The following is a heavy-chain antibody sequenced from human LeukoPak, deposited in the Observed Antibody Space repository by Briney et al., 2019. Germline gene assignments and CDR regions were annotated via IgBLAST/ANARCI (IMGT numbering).Heavy chain of an antibody. Sequence: SETLSLTCTVSGGSISSYYWSWIRQLPGKGLGWIGYIYYSGSTNYNPSLKSRVTISVDTSKNQFSLKLSSVTAADTAVYYCARESLLIAAAGHHDAFDIWSQGTMVTVSS. CDR2: IYYSGST. D-gene: IGHD6-13*01. CDR1: GGSISSYY. V-gene: IGHV4-59*01. CDR3: ARESLLIAAAGHHDAFDI. J-gene: IGHJ3*02.